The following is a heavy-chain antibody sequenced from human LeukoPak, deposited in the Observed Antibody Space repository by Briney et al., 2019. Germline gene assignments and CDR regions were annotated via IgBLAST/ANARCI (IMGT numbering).Heavy chain of an antibody. J-gene: IGHJ1*01. D-gene: IGHD3-22*01. Sequence: ASVKVSCKASGYSFSDKYMHWVRQAPGQGLEWMGWINPNSGGTNYAQKFQGRVTMTRDTSISTAYMVLSRLRSDDTAVYYCARGIYDSSDFEYFQHWGQGTLVTVSS. CDR2: INPNSGGT. CDR3: ARGIYDSSDFEYFQH. V-gene: IGHV1-2*02. CDR1: GYSFSDKY.